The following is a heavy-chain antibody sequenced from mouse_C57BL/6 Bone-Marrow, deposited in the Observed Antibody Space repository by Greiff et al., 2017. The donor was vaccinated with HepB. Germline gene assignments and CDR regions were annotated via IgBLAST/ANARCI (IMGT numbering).Heavy chain of an antibody. J-gene: IGHJ2*01. CDR1: GFNIKDDY. CDR3: TLGNYGSSLYYFDY. CDR2: IDPENGDT. D-gene: IGHD1-1*01. V-gene: IGHV14-4*01. Sequence: EVQLQQSGAELVRPGASVKLSCTASGFNIKDDYMHWVKQRPEQGLEWIGWIDPENGDTEYASKFQGNATITADTSSNTAYLQLSSLTSEDTAVYYCTLGNYGSSLYYFDYWGQGTTLTVSS.